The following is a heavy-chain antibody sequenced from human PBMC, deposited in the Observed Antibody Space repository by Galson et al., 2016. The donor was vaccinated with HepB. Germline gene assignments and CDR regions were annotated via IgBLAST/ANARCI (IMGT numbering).Heavy chain of an antibody. V-gene: IGHV4-39*06. D-gene: IGHD3-3*01. CDR2: IYYTGTP. CDR1: GDSITTRNYF. CDR3: ARLKGDFWSGYPRDS. Sequence: SETLSLTCTVSGDSITTRNYFWAWIRQPPGRGLEWIANIYYTGTPFYNPSLKSRVTISIDTSKSQYALNLSSVTAADTAVYYCARLKGDFWSGYPRDSWGQGTLGIVSS. J-gene: IGHJ5*01.